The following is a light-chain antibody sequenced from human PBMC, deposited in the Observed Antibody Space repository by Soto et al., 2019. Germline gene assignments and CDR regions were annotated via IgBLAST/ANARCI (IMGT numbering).Light chain of an antibody. Sequence: DIQMTQSPSTLSASVGDRVIVTCRASQSISTWLAWYQQKPGKAPKLLIYQASILSSGVPSRFSGSGSGREFTLTISRLQPDDRATYYCQQYNNWPRTFGQGTKLEIK. CDR1: QSISTW. CDR3: QQYNNWPRT. J-gene: IGKJ2*01. CDR2: QAS. V-gene: IGKV1-5*03.